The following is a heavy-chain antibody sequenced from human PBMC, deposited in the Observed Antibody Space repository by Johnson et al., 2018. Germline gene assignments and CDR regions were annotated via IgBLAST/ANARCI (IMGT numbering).Heavy chain of an antibody. CDR2: ISGSGGST. Sequence: EVQLVESGGGLVQPGGSLRLSCAASGFTFSSYAMSWVRQAPGKGLEWVSAISGSGGSTYYADSVKGRFTISRDNSKNTLYLQMNSLRAEDTAVYYCAKCYGDYVYYHAGMDVWGQGTTVTVSS. D-gene: IGHD4-17*01. J-gene: IGHJ6*02. CDR1: GFTFSSYA. CDR3: AKCYGDYVYYHAGMDV. V-gene: IGHV3-23*04.